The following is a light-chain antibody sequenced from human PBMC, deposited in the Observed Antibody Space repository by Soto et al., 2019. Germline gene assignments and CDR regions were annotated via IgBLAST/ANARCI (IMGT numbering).Light chain of an antibody. V-gene: IGKV3-20*01. CDR1: QSVRSNF. CDR2: AAS. CDR3: QQYGTSPQLT. J-gene: IGKJ4*01. Sequence: EIVLTQSPGTLSLSPGKRATLSCRASQSVRSNFVAWYQQKPGQAPRLLIYAASSRATGIPDRFSGSGSGTDFTLTISRLEPEDFAVYYCQQYGTSPQLTFGGGTRVEIK.